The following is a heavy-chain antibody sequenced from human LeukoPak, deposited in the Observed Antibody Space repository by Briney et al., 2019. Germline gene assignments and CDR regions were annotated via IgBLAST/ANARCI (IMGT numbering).Heavy chain of an antibody. Sequence: GGSPRLSCAASGFTVSSNYMSWVRQAPGKGLEWVSVIYSGGSTYYADSVKGRFTISRDNSKNTLYLQMNSLRAADTAVYYCARSHGDRTYFDYWGQGTLLTVSS. D-gene: IGHD3-10*01. J-gene: IGHJ4*02. V-gene: IGHV3-53*01. CDR2: IYSGGST. CDR3: ARSHGDRTYFDY. CDR1: GFTVSSNY.